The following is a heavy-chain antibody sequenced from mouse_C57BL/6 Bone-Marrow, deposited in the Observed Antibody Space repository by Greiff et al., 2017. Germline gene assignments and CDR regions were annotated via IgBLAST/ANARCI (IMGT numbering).Heavy chain of an antibody. CDR1: GYSFTSYY. J-gene: IGHJ1*03. Sequence: VHLVESGPELVKPGASVKISCKASGYSFTSYYIHWVKQRPGQGLEWIGWIYPGSGNTKYNEKFKGKATLTADTSSSTAYMQLSSLTSEDSAVYYCARSGGLDYYGSSYWYFDVWGTGTTVTVSS. V-gene: IGHV1-66*01. CDR2: IYPGSGNT. D-gene: IGHD1-1*01. CDR3: ARSGGLDYYGSSYWYFDV.